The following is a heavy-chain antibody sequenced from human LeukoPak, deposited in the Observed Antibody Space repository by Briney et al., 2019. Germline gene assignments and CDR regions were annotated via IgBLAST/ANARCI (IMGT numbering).Heavy chain of an antibody. V-gene: IGHV1-18*01. CDR1: GYTFTSYG. CDR3: ARDSQWLVRGGRDAFDI. D-gene: IGHD6-19*01. Sequence: VASVKVSCKASGYTFTSYGISWVRQAPGQGLEWMGWISAYNGNTNYAQKLQGRVTMTTDTSTSTAYMELRSLRSDDTAVYYCARDSQWLVRGGRDAFDIWGQGTMVTVSS. J-gene: IGHJ3*02. CDR2: ISAYNGNT.